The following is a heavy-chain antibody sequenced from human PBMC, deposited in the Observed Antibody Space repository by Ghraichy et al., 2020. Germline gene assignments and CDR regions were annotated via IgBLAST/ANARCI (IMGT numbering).Heavy chain of an antibody. J-gene: IGHJ4*02. CDR1: GFTFIHYG. CDR3: AKDPNGEQLVSPYFDS. CDR2: ISYDGGVE. D-gene: IGHD6-6*01. Sequence: GGSLRLSCSASGFTFIHYGMHWVRQAPGKGLQWVAVISYDGGVEFYADSLKGRFTISRDNSKSTLYLQMNSLTVEDTGLYYCAKDPNGEQLVSPYFDSWGQGTLVTVSS. V-gene: IGHV3-30*18.